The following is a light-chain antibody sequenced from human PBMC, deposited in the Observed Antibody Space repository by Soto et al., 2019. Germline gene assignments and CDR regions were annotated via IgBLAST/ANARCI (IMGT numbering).Light chain of an antibody. CDR2: SAS. CDR3: QQLYTYPYT. Sequence: IQLTQSPTSLSASLVGRVRIRCLARRGIDSYLAWYHLKPVEAPKLLIYSASTLQSGVPSRFSGRGSGTDFTLSISSLQPQDFATYYCQQLYTYPYTFGQGTKVDI. J-gene: IGKJ2*01. CDR1: RGIDSY. V-gene: IGKV1-9*01.